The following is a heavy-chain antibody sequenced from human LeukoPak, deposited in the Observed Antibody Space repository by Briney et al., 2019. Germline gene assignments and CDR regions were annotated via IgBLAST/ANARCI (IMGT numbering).Heavy chain of an antibody. V-gene: IGHV3-7*05. CDR1: GFTLSSYW. CDR2: IKYDGSGK. J-gene: IGHJ4*02. CDR3: AKPGFTMIVF. D-gene: IGHD3-22*01. Sequence: GGSLRLSCAASGFTLSSYWMSWVRQAPGKGLEWVANIKYDGSGKYYVDSVKGRFTISRDNSNNTLYLQMNSLRAEDTAVYYCAKPGFTMIVFWGQGTLVTVSS.